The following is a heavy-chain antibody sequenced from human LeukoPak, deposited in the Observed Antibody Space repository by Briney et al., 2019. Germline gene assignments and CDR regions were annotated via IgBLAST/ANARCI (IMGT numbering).Heavy chain of an antibody. J-gene: IGHJ4*02. CDR2: TSSGGGNTP. V-gene: IGHV3-48*03. D-gene: IGHD7-27*01. CDR3: VRGLRFLGINNY. CDR1: GFGFSTFE. Sequence: GGSLRLSCEASGFGFSTFEMNWVRQAPGKGLEWVSYTSSGGGNTPEYAESVKGRFTISRDNAKNSLYLQMNNLRVEDTAVYYCVRGLRFLGINNYWGQGILVTVSS.